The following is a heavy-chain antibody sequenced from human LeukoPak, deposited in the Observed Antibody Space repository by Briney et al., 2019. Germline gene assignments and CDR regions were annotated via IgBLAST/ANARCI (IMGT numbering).Heavy chain of an antibody. CDR2: IYPGDSDT. D-gene: IGHD1-1*01. Sequence: GESLKISCKGSGYTFTNYWIAWVRQMSGKGLEWMGTIYPGDSDTRYSSSSQGQVTISADESISTAYLQWSSLKASDTAMYYCARRFGRTTDYWGQGTLVTVSS. V-gene: IGHV5-51*01. J-gene: IGHJ4*02. CDR3: ARRFGRTTDY. CDR1: GYTFTNYW.